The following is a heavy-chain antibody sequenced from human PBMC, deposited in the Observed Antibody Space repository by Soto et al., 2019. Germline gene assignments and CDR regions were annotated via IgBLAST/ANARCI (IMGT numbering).Heavy chain of an antibody. D-gene: IGHD5-18*01. CDR2: ISYDGNNR. CDR3: AKDRMVTSYFSGMDA. J-gene: IGHJ6*02. V-gene: IGHV3-30*18. Sequence: QVQVVESGGGVVQPGRSLRLSCAASGDSGFSFSSYGFHWVRQAPGKGLEWVAVISYDGNNRHFADSVKGRFTVSRDNDLPTVYLEMNSLRPEDTAVYYCAKDRMVTSYFSGMDAWGQGTTVTVSS. CDR1: GDSGFSFSSYG.